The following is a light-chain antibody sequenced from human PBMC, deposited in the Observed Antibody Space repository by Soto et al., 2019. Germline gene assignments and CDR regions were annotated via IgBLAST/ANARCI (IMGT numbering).Light chain of an antibody. CDR1: QTISTY. CDR3: QQSFITPYT. CDR2: AAS. Sequence: DIQMTQSPSSLSTFVGDRVTISCRASQTISTYLNWYQQKPGKAPKLLIYAASRLQSGVPSRFSGSESGTDFTLTISSLQPEDFATYYCQQSFITPYTFGQGTKLEIK. J-gene: IGKJ2*01. V-gene: IGKV1-39*01.